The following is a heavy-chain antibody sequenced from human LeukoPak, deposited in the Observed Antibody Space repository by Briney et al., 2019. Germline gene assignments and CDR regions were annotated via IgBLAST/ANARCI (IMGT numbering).Heavy chain of an antibody. D-gene: IGHD6-19*01. CDR3: AKGSSGWYYYFDY. J-gene: IGHJ4*02. V-gene: IGHV3-9*03. Sequence: PGGSLRLSCAASGFTFDDYAMHWVRQAPGMGLEWVSGISWNSGSIGYADSVKGRFTISRDNAKNSLYLQMNSLRAEDMALYYCAKGSSGWYYYFDYWGQGTLVTVSS. CDR1: GFTFDDYA. CDR2: ISWNSGSI.